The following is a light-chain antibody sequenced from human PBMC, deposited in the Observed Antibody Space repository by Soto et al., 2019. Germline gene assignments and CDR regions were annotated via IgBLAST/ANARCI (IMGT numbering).Light chain of an antibody. CDR3: QQFSSYPLT. CDR2: DAS. CDR1: QSVSSN. Sequence: EIVLSQSPATLSVYTGERATLSCRASQSVSSNLAWYQQRPGQAPRLLIYDASSRATGIPDRFSGGGSGTDFTLTISRLEPEDFAVYYCQQFSSYPLTFGGGTNVDIK. V-gene: IGKV3-20*01. J-gene: IGKJ4*01.